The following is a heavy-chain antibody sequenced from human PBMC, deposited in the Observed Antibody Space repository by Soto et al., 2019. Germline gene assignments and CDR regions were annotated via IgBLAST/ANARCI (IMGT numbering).Heavy chain of an antibody. CDR2: IYPGDSDT. J-gene: IGHJ6*03. D-gene: IGHD5-12*01. V-gene: IGHV5-51*01. CDR3: ARHSGGSGYDYSYYYYYMDA. CDR1: GYSFTSYW. Sequence: PGESLKISCKGSGYSFTSYWIGWVRQMPGKGLEWMGIIYPGDSDTRYSPSFQGQVTISADKSISTAYLQWSSLKASDTAMYYCARHSGGSGYDYSYYYYYMDAWGKGTTVTVSS.